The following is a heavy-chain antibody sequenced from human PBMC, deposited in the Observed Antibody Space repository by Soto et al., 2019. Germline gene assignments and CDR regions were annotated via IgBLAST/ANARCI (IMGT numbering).Heavy chain of an antibody. CDR1: GYTFTSYY. D-gene: IGHD2-2*01. CDR2: INPSGGST. J-gene: IGHJ4*02. Sequence: ASVRVSCKASGYTFTSYYMHWVRQAPGQGLEWMGIINPSGGSTSYAQKFQGRVTMARDTSTSTVYMELSSLRSEDTAVYYCARGSRIVVVPAAMGYWGQGTLVTVSS. V-gene: IGHV1-46*03. CDR3: ARGSRIVVVPAAMGY.